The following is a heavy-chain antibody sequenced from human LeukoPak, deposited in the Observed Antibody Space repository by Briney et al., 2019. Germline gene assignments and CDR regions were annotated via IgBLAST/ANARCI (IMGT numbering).Heavy chain of an antibody. CDR3: ARAPSSYYNYYYYGMDV. Sequence: GGSLRLSCAASGFTFSSYDMHWVRQATGKGLEWVSAIGSAGDTYYPGSVKGRFTISRENAKNSLYLQMNSLRAEDTAVYYCARAPSSYYNYYYYGMDVWGQGTTVTVSS. CDR1: GFTFSSYD. CDR2: IGSAGDT. J-gene: IGHJ6*02. D-gene: IGHD3-10*01. V-gene: IGHV3-13*01.